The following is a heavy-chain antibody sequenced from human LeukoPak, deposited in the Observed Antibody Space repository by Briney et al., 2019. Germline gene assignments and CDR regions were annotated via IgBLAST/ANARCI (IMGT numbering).Heavy chain of an antibody. CDR2: IYHSGSP. CDR3: ARVNINNWHSCDY. V-gene: IGHV4-4*02. Sequence: PSETLSLTCTVSGGSISSNNWWGWVRQPPGKGLEWIGEIYHSGSPNYNPSLKSRVTISVDKSRNHFSLNLSSVTAADTAVYYCARVNINNWHSCDYWGQGTLVTVSS. D-gene: IGHD1-1*01. J-gene: IGHJ4*02. CDR1: GGSISSNNW.